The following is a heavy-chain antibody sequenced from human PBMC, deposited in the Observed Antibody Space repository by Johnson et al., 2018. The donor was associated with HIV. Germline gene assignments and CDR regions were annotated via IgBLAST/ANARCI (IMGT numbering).Heavy chain of an antibody. CDR3: ARRYSGSYGAFDI. V-gene: IGHV3-7*05. CDR2: IKQDGSEK. D-gene: IGHD1-26*01. Sequence: VQLVESGGGLVQPGRSLRLSCAASGFTFDDYAMHWVRQAPGKGLEWVATIKQDGSEKYYVDSVKGRFTISRDNAKNSLYLQMNSLRAEDTAVYYCARRYSGSYGAFDIWGQGTMVTVSS. CDR1: GFTFDDYA. J-gene: IGHJ3*02.